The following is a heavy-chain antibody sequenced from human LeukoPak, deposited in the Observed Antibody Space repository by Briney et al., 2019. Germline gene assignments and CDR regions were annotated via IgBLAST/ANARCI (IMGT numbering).Heavy chain of an antibody. D-gene: IGHD1-26*01. CDR3: ARDPEYSGSYLGGEGLSAP. Sequence: ASVKVSCKASGYTFTGYYMHWVRQAPGQGLEWMGWINPNSGGTNYAQKFQGRVTMTRDTSISTAYMELSRLRSDDTAVYYCARDPEYSGSYLGGEGLSAPWAQGTLVTVSS. V-gene: IGHV1-2*02. J-gene: IGHJ5*02. CDR1: GYTFTGYY. CDR2: INPNSGGT.